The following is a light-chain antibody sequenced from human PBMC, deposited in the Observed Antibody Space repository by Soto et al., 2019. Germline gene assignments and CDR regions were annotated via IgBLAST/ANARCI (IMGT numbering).Light chain of an antibody. CDR1: QSVSSSY. Sequence: IVLTQSPGTLSLSPGDRATLSCRASQSVSSSYLAWYQQKPGQAPRLLIYDASNRATGIPARFSGSGSGTDFTLTISSLEPEDFAVYYCQQYGSSGTFGQGTKVDIK. CDR3: QQYGSSGT. J-gene: IGKJ1*01. CDR2: DAS. V-gene: IGKV3-20*01.